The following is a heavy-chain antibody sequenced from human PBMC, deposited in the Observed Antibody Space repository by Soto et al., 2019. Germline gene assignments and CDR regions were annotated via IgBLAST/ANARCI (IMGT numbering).Heavy chain of an antibody. CDR1: GFTFSSYA. Sequence: GGSLRLSCAASGFTFSSYAMSWVRQAPGKGLEWVSAISGSGGSTYYADSVKGRFTISRDNSKNTLYLQMNSLRAEDTAVYYCAKEYYYDSSGYIVPNYFDYWGQGTLVTVSS. J-gene: IGHJ4*02. CDR2: ISGSGGST. D-gene: IGHD3-22*01. V-gene: IGHV3-23*01. CDR3: AKEYYYDSSGYIVPNYFDY.